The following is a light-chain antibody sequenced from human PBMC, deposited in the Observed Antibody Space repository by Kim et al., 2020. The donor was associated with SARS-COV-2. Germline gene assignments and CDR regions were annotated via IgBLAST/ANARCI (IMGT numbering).Light chain of an antibody. V-gene: IGLV3-1*01. J-gene: IGLJ2*01. CDR2: QDD. Sequence: SYELTQPPSVSVSPGQTASITCSGDKLGDKYACWYQQKPGQSPVLVIYQDDKRPSGIPERFSGSNSGNTATLTISGTQAMDEADYYCQAWDSSTAVVFGRGTKLTVL. CDR1: KLGDKY. CDR3: QAWDSSTAVV.